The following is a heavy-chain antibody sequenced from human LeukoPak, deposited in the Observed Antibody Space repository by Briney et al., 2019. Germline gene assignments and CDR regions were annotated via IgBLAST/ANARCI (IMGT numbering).Heavy chain of an antibody. CDR1: GFTFSSYS. V-gene: IGHV3-21*04. J-gene: IGHJ4*02. CDR2: ISSSSSYI. CDR3: AKPQAYCGGDCSSQFDY. Sequence: GGSLRLSCAASGFTFSSYSMNCVRQAPGKGLEGVSSISSSSSYIYYADSVKGRFTSSRDNAKNSLYLQMNSLRAEDTAVYYCAKPQAYCGGDCSSQFDYWGQGTLVTVSS. D-gene: IGHD2-21*02.